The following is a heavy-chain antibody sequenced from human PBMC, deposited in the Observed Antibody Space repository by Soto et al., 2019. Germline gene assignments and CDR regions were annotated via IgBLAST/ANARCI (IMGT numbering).Heavy chain of an antibody. J-gene: IGHJ6*03. V-gene: IGHV4-59*01. CDR3: ARQMGGYCSSTSCRDYYYSYLDV. CDR1: GGSISSYY. CDR2: IYYSGST. Sequence: SETLSLTCTVSGGSISSYYWSWIRQPPGKGLEWIGYIYYSGSTNYNPSLKSRVTISVDTSKNQFSLKLSSVTAADTAVYYCARQMGGYCSSTSCRDYYYSYLDVGGKGTRVTASS. D-gene: IGHD2-2*01.